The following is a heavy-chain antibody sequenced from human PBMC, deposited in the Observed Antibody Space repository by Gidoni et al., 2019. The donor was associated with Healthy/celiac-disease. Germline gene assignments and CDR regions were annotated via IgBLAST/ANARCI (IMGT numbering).Heavy chain of an antibody. V-gene: IGHV1-46*01. CDR1: GYTFTSYY. CDR3: ARASAGGGGGFDP. Sequence: VKVSCKASGYTFTSYYMHWVRQAPGQGLEWMGIINPSGGSTSYAQKFQGRVTMTRDTSTSTGYMELSSLRSEDTAVYYCARASAGGGGGFDPWGQGTLVTVSS. CDR2: INPSGGST. J-gene: IGHJ5*02. D-gene: IGHD2-21*01.